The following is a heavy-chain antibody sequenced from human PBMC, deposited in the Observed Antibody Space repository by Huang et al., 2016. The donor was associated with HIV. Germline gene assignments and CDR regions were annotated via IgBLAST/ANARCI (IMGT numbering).Heavy chain of an antibody. V-gene: IGHV1-18*04. D-gene: IGHD6-19*01. Sequence: QVQLLQSGAEVKKPGASVKISCKTSGYNFKTHAVSWVRQTPGQGLEWMGWVSGYNSYTTYSQRLQGRVTMTTDPSTNTVYMELRSLRSDDTAVYYCARRVGSGWYGEIDYWGQGTLVTVSS. CDR1: GYNFKTHA. CDR3: ARRVGSGWYGEIDY. CDR2: VSGYNSYT. J-gene: IGHJ4*02.